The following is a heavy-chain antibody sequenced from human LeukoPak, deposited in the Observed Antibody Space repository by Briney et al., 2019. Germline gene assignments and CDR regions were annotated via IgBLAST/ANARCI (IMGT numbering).Heavy chain of an antibody. J-gene: IGHJ4*02. D-gene: IGHD5/OR15-5a*01. CDR2: IWYDGTNK. V-gene: IGHV3-33*01. Sequence: PGRSLRLSCTASGFTFSNYGMHWVRQAPGKGLEWVAVIWYDGTNKYYGDSVKGRLTISRDNSKNTLYLQMNSLRAEDTAVYFCASLSTTRALDYWGQGTLVTVSS. CDR3: ASLSTTRALDY. CDR1: GFTFSNYG.